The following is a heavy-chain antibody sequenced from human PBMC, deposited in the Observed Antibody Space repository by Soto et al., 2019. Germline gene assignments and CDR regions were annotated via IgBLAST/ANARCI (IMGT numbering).Heavy chain of an antibody. J-gene: IGHJ4*02. CDR2: ISANNGDT. CDR3: AKYLDASVIRDGTRFGY. CDR1: GYTFTSFG. D-gene: IGHD2-21*01. Sequence: QVQLVQSGAEVKKPGASVKVSCKASGYTFTSFGISWVRQAPGQGLERMRWISANNGDTNYAQKLQCRVTMTTDTAPSTVHMGVSSLESDDTAVYLCAKYLDASVIRDGTRFGYWCQGTLVTDSS. V-gene: IGHV1-18*01.